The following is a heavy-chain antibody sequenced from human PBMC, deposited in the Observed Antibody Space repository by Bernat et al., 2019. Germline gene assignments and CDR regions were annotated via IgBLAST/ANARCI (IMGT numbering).Heavy chain of an antibody. CDR3: ARVWAPWYSDL. D-gene: IGHD3-16*01. V-gene: IGHV3-7*03. J-gene: IGHJ2*01. CDR2: TSQDGRKN. Sequence: EVQVVDSGGGLVQPGGSLRLSCAASGFTFSNYWMTWFRQAPGKGLEWVANTSQDGRKNLYVDSVKGRFTISRDNAKNSLYLHMNSLRADDTAVYYCARVWAPWYSDLWGRGTQVTVSS. CDR1: GFTFSNYW.